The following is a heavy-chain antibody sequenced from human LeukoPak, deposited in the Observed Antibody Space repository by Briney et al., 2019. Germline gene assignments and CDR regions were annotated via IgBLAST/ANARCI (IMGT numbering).Heavy chain of an antibody. J-gene: IGHJ5*02. CDR2: TYYRSTWYN. V-gene: IGHV6-1*01. Sequence: SQTLSLTCAISGDSVSSNSVTWNWIRQSPSRGLEWLGRTYYRSTWYNDYAVSVRGRITVNPDTSKNQFSLHLNSVTPEDSAVYYCARRLTQYDCFDPWGQGVLVTVSS. CDR3: ARRLTQYDCFDP. D-gene: IGHD2-2*01. CDR1: GDSVSSNSVT.